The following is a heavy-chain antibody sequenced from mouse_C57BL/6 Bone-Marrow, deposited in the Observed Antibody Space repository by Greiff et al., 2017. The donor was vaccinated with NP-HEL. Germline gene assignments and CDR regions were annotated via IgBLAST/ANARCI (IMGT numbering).Heavy chain of an antibody. V-gene: IGHV1-63*01. Sequence: VKLMESGAELVRPGTSVKMSCKASGYTFTNYWIGWAKQRPGHGLEWIGDIYPGGGYTNYNEKFKGKATLTADKSSSTAYMQFSSLTSEDSAIYYCARCGTEDYFDYWGQGTTLTVSS. CDR2: IYPGGGYT. D-gene: IGHD3-3*01. CDR3: ARCGTEDYFDY. J-gene: IGHJ2*01. CDR1: GYTFTNYW.